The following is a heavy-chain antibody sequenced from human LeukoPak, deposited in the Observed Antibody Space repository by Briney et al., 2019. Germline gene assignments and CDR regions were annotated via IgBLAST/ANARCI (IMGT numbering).Heavy chain of an antibody. J-gene: IGHJ3*02. V-gene: IGHV4-61*02. CDR3: ARDLGAFDI. D-gene: IGHD3-3*01. Sequence: SETLSLTCTVSGGSISSGSYYWSWIRQPAGKGLEWIGRIYTSGSTNYNPSLKSRVTISVDTSKNQFSPKLSSVTAADTAVYYCARDLGAFDIWGQGTMVTVSS. CDR1: GGSISSGSYY. CDR2: IYTSGST.